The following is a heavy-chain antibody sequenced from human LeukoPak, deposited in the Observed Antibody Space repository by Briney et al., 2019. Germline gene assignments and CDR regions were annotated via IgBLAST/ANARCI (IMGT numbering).Heavy chain of an antibody. CDR1: GFIFDNYA. V-gene: IGHV3-43*02. CDR2: ISGDGGST. D-gene: IGHD4-17*01. CDR3: ALPLRDGDFYFDY. J-gene: IGHJ4*02. Sequence: QPGGSLRLSCAAPGFIFDNYAIHWVRQAPGKGLEWVSLISGDGGSTFYADSVKGRFTISRDNAKNTVFLQMNSLRAEDTAVYYCALPLRDGDFYFDYWGQGALVTVSS.